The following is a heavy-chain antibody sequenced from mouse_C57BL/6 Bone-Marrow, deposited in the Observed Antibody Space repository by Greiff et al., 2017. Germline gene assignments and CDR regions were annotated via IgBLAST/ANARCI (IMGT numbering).Heavy chain of an antibody. CDR1: GYTFTSYW. CDR3: ARSYYYGSSHDYYAMDY. V-gene: IGHV1-7*01. CDR2: INPSSGYT. D-gene: IGHD1-1*01. Sequence: QVQLQQSGAELAKPGASVKLSCKASGYTFTSYWMHWVKQRPGQGLEWIGYINPSSGYTKYNQKFKDKATLTADKSSSTAYMQLSSLTYEDSAVYDCARSYYYGSSHDYYAMDYWGQGTSVTVSS. J-gene: IGHJ4*01.